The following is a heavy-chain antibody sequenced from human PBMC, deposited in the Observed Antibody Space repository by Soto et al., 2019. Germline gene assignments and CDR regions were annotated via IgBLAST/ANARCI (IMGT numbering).Heavy chain of an antibody. CDR1: EFSFSSYA. J-gene: IGHJ4*02. CDR3: ARTFDTITYYFDY. V-gene: IGHV3-30-3*01. Sequence: GGSLRLSCAASEFSFSSYAMHWIRQAPGKGLEWVAVISFDGNIIHYADSVKGRFIISRDNSKNTLYLQMHSLSCEDTAVYYCARTFDTITYYFDYWGQGTLVTVSS. CDR2: ISFDGNII. D-gene: IGHD3-9*01.